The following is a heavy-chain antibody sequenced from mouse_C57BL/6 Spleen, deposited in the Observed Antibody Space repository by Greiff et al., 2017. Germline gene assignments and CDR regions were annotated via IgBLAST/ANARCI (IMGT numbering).Heavy chain of an antibody. CDR3: ARSDYDAMDY. Sequence: VKLVESGPGLVQPSQSLSITCAVSGFSLTSYGVPWVRQSPGKGLEWLGVIWSGGSTDYNAAFISRLSSSKDNSKSQVFFKMNSLQADDTAIYYCARSDYDAMDYWGQGTSVTVSS. V-gene: IGHV2-2*01. CDR2: IWSGGST. CDR1: GFSLTSYG. J-gene: IGHJ4*01.